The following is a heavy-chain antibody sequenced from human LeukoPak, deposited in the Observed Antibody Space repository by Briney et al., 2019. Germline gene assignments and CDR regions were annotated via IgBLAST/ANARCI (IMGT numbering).Heavy chain of an antibody. CDR1: GFTFSSYT. CDR3: ARDGVGATPFKGYFDY. J-gene: IGHJ4*02. Sequence: GGSLRLSCAAYGFTFSSYTMNWVRQAPGKGLEWVSSISSSSSYIYYADSVKGRFTIYRDNAMNSLYLQMDSLRADDTAVYYCARDGVGATPFKGYFDYWGQGTLVTVSS. D-gene: IGHD1-26*01. CDR2: ISSSSSYI. V-gene: IGHV3-21*01.